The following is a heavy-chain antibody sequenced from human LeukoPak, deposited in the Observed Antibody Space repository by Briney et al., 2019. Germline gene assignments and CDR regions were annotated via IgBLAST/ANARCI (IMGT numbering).Heavy chain of an antibody. CDR3: SRGGVAAKYYFDY. J-gene: IGHJ4*02. D-gene: IGHD6-13*01. CDR2: IYDSGAA. Sequence: SETLSLTCTVSGASLSPLFWSWIRQAPGKALEFIGYIYDSGAANYNPSLKSRVTLSVDTSKNQFSLRLTAVTAADTAVYYCSRGGVAAKYYFDYWGQGILVTVSS. CDR1: GASLSPLF. V-gene: IGHV4-59*11.